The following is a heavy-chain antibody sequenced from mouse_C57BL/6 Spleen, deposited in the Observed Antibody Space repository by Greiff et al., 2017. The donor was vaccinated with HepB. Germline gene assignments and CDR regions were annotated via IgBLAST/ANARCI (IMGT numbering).Heavy chain of an antibody. D-gene: IGHD1-1*01. CDR1: GFTFSSYA. J-gene: IGHJ2*01. CDR3: ARDRYYGSFDY. CDR2: ISDGGSYT. V-gene: IGHV5-4*01. Sequence: EVQVVESGGGLVKPGGSLKLSCAASGFTFSSYAMSWVRQTPEKRLEWVATISDGGSYTYYPDNVKGRFTISRDNAKNNLYLQMSHLKSEDTAMYYCARDRYYGSFDYWGQGTTLTVSS.